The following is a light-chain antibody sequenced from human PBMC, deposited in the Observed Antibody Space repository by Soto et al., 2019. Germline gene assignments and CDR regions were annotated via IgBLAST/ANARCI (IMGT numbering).Light chain of an antibody. J-gene: IGLJ2*01. Sequence: QPVLTQPPSVSGAPGQRVTISCTGGSSNTGADYDVHWYQHLPGSAPKLLIYDNNIRPSGVPDRFSGSKSGTSASLAITGLQAEDEGDYYCQSYDSSLSNLVVFGGGTKLTVL. CDR2: DNN. CDR3: QSYDSSLSNLVV. V-gene: IGLV1-40*01. CDR1: SSNTGADYD.